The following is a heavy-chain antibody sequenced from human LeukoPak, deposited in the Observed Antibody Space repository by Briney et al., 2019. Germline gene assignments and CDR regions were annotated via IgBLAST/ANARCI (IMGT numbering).Heavy chain of an antibody. Sequence: SETLSLTCTVSGGSISSYYWSWIRQPPGKGLEWIGYIYYSGSTNYNPSLKSRVTISVDTSKNQFSLKLSSVTAADTAVYYCAATSSGPTGRSFDYWGQGTLVTVSS. CDR1: GGSISSYY. V-gene: IGHV4-59*08. D-gene: IGHD3-22*01. CDR2: IYYSGST. CDR3: AATSSGPTGRSFDY. J-gene: IGHJ4*02.